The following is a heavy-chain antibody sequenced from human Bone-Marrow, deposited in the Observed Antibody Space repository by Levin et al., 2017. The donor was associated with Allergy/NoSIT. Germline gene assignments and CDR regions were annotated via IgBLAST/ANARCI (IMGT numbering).Heavy chain of an antibody. V-gene: IGHV1-18*01. J-gene: IGHJ4*02. D-gene: IGHD2-2*01. CDR2: ISAYSGNT. CDR1: GYTFSNYA. CDR3: ARDGGCSSTSCPDY. Sequence: GESLKISCKGSGYTFSNYAINWVRQAPGQGLEWMGWISAYSGNTKYAQKFQDRVTMTADTTASTAYMELRSLRSDDTAVYYCARDGGCSSTSCPDYWGQGTLVTVSS.